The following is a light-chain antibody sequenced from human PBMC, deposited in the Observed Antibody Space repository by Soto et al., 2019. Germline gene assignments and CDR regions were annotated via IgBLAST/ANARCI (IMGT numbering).Light chain of an antibody. Sequence: EIVLTQSPGTLSLSPGERATLSCRASQSVSNNYLAWYQQKPGQAPRLLIYAASSRAADIPDRFSGSGSGTDFSLTINRLEPGDFAVYYRQQYVSSPFTFGPGTKVDIK. V-gene: IGKV3-20*01. CDR3: QQYVSSPFT. J-gene: IGKJ3*01. CDR2: AAS. CDR1: QSVSNNY.